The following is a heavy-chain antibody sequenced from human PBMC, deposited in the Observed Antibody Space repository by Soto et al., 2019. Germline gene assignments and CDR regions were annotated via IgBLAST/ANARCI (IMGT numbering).Heavy chain of an antibody. Sequence: SETLSLTCTVSGGYISSDYWSWIRQPPGKGLEWIGYIYYSGSTNYNPSLKSRVTISVDTSKNQFSLKLSSVTAADTAVYYCARLGYCSSTSCYVLILDYWGQGTLVTVSS. V-gene: IGHV4-59*01. CDR2: IYYSGST. J-gene: IGHJ4*02. CDR1: GGYISSDY. CDR3: ARLGYCSSTSCYVLILDY. D-gene: IGHD2-2*01.